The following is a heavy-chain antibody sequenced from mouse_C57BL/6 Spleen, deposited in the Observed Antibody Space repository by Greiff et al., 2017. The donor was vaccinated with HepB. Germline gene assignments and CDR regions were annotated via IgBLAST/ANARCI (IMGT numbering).Heavy chain of an antibody. CDR2: ITHSGET. D-gene: IGHD1-1*01. Sequence: VQLQESGPGLVKPSQSLFLTCSITGFPITSGYYWIWIRQSPGKPLEWMGYITHSGETFYNPSLQSPISITRETSKNQFFLQLNSVTTEDTAMYYCAGVYYYGSSYEAMDYWGQGTSVTVSS. V-gene: IGHV12-3*01. J-gene: IGHJ4*01. CDR1: GFPITSGYY. CDR3: AGVYYYGSSYEAMDY.